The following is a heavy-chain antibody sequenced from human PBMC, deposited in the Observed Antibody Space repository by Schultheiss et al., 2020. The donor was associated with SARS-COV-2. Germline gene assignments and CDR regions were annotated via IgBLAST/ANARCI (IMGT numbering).Heavy chain of an antibody. CDR3: ARGYSSSFRYFDY. J-gene: IGHJ4*02. CDR1: GFTFSSYA. CDR2: ISGSGGST. V-gene: IGHV3-23*01. D-gene: IGHD6-6*01. Sequence: GGSLRLSCAASGFTFSSYAMSWVRQAPGKGLEWVSAISGSGGSTYYADSVKGRFTISRDNSKNTLYLQMNSLRAEDTAVYYCARGYSSSFRYFDYWGQGTVVTVSS.